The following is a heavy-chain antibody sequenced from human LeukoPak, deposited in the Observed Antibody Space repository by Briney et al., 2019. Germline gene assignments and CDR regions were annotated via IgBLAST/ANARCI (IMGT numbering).Heavy chain of an antibody. CDR2: IYYSGNT. V-gene: IGHV4-39*07. D-gene: IGHD1-1*01. CDR1: GGSISSSSDY. Sequence: SETLSLTCTVSGGSISSSSDYWGWIRQPPGKGLEWIGIIYYSGNTYYNPSLKSRVTISVDTSKNQFSLKLSSVTAADTAVYYCARDTPELTTYYYYYMDVWGKGTTVTISS. J-gene: IGHJ6*03. CDR3: ARDTPELTTYYYYYMDV.